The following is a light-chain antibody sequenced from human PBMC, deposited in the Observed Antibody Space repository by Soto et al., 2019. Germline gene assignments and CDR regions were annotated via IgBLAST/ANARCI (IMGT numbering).Light chain of an antibody. Sequence: QSALTQPASVSGSPGQSIIISCTGTCSDVGSYNLVSWYQHHPGKAPKLMIYEGNKRPSGVSNRFSGSKSGNTASLTISGLQAADEADYYCCSYAGSSTFVVFGGGTKLTVL. J-gene: IGLJ3*02. CDR3: CSYAGSSTFVV. CDR1: CSDVGSYNL. V-gene: IGLV2-23*03. CDR2: EGN.